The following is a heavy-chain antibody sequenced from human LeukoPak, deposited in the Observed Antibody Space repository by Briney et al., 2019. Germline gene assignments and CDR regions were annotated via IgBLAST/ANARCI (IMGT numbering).Heavy chain of an antibody. CDR3: ASYYDGIGPHDAFDI. Sequence: GGSLRLSCAASGFTFSSYWMSWVRQAPGKGLEWVANIKQDGSEKYYVDSVKGRFTISTDNAKSSLYLQLNSLRAEDPARYFCASYYDGIGPHDAFDIWGQGTMVTVSS. V-gene: IGHV3-7*01. J-gene: IGHJ3*02. CDR2: IKQDGSEK. CDR1: GFTFSSYW. D-gene: IGHD3-22*01.